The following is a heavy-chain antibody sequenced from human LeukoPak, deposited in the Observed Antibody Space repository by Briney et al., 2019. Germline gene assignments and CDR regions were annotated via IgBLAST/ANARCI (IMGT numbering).Heavy chain of an antibody. CDR2: ISSSGSTI. CDR3: ARGGTYYYYYGTDV. J-gene: IGHJ6*02. D-gene: IGHD3-16*01. Sequence: PGGSLRLSCAASGFTFSSYEMNWVRQAPGKGLEWVSYISSSGSTIYYADSVKGRFTISRDNAKNSLYLQMNSLRAEDTAVYYCARGGTYYYYYGTDVWGQGTTVTVSS. V-gene: IGHV3-48*03. CDR1: GFTFSSYE.